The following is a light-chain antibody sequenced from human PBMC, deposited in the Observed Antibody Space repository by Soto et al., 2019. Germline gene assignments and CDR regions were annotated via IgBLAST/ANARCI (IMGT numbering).Light chain of an antibody. CDR3: QQRSNWPFT. CDR2: AAS. V-gene: IGKV3-11*01. CDR1: QSVSSY. J-gene: IGKJ3*01. Sequence: EIALTQSPATLSLSPGERATLSCRASQSVSSYLAWYQQKPGQAPRLLIYAASNRATGIPARFSGSGSRTDFPLTISSLEPEDFAVYYCQQRSNWPFTFGPGNKVDIK.